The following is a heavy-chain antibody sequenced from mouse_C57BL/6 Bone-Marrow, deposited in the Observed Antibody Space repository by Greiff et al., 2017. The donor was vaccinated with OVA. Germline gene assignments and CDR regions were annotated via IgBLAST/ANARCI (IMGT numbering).Heavy chain of an antibody. CDR2: IYPSDSET. Sequence: QVHVKQSGAELVRPGSSVKLSCKASGYTFTSYWMDWVKQRPGQGLEWIGNIYPSDSETHYNQKFKDKATLTVDKSSSTAYMQLSSLTSEDSAVYYCAREGDGYWMDYWGQGTSVTVSS. CDR3: AREGDGYWMDY. D-gene: IGHD2-3*01. J-gene: IGHJ4*01. V-gene: IGHV1-61*01. CDR1: GYTFTSYW.